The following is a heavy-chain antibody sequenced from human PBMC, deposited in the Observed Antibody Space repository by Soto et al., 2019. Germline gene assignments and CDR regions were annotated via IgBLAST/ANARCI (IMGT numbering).Heavy chain of an antibody. CDR2: INWNSGHI. CDR1: GFTFDDYA. J-gene: IGHJ6*03. Sequence: EVQLVESGGGLVQPGRSLRLSCAASGFTFDDYAMHWVRQAPGKGLEWVAGINWNSGHIDYANSVKGRFTISRDNANKSLHLQMNRLRVEDTALYYCVKDSRSTAFCYMDVLGSGTTVTVS. V-gene: IGHV3-9*01. D-gene: IGHD3-10*01. CDR3: VKDSRSTAFCYMDV.